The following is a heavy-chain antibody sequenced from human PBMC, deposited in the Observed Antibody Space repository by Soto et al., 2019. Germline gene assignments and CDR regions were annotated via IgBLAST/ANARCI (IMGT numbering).Heavy chain of an antibody. Sequence: QVRLGQSGSEVQKPGSSVKVSCKPSGGTFDNYGFSWVRQAPGQGLEWMGGIIPVFGRTHYAQKFQGRVTISADESTTTTYMELSGLTSDDTGVYFCARVQQWLVRGYFDDWGLGTLVTVSS. CDR3: ARVQQWLVRGYFDD. J-gene: IGHJ4*02. V-gene: IGHV1-69*01. CDR1: GGTFDNYG. D-gene: IGHD6-19*01. CDR2: IIPVFGRT.